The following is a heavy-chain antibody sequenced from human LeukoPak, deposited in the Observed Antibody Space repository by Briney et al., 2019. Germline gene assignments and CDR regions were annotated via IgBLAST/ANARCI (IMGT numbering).Heavy chain of an antibody. CDR1: GGTFSSYA. CDR2: IIPIFGTA. CDR3: ARRPYYYDSSGYYPPGEYYFDY. V-gene: IGHV1-69*13. Sequence: SVKVSCKASGGTFSSYAISWVRQAPGQGLEWMGGIIPIFGTANYAQKFQGRVTITADESTSTAYMELSSLRSEDTAVYYCARRPYYYDSSGYYPPGEYYFDYWGQVTLVTVSS. D-gene: IGHD3-22*01. J-gene: IGHJ4*02.